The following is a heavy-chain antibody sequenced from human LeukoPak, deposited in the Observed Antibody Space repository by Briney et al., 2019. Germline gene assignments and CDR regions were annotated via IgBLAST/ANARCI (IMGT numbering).Heavy chain of an antibody. D-gene: IGHD5-18*01. Sequence: PSETLSLTCTVSGGSISSYYWGWIRQPPGKGLEWTGNIFNSGSTNCNPSLKSRVTISVDTSKNQFSLKLSSVTAADTAVYYCARSRRGYTYGGFDYWGQGTLVTVSS. CDR1: GGSISSYY. J-gene: IGHJ4*02. CDR3: ARSRRGYTYGGFDY. CDR2: IFNSGST. V-gene: IGHV4-59*01.